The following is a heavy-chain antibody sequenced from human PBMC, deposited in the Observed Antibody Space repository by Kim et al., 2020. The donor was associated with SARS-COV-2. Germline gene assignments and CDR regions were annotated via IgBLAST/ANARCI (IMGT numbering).Heavy chain of an antibody. CDR3: AKDLGRLVVLGSA. V-gene: IGHV3-30*18. CDR2: ISSDGNKR. CDR1: GFTFSHYG. J-gene: IGHJ4*02. Sequence: GGSLRLSCVVSGFTFSHYGMHWVRQAPGKGLEWVALISSDGNKRDYADSVKGRFTISRDDSKNTVYLEVNSLRPEDTAVFYCAKDLGRLVVLGSAWGQGTLVIVSS. D-gene: IGHD3-22*01.